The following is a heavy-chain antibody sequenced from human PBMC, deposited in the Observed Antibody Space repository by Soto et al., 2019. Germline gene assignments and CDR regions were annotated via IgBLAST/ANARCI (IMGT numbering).Heavy chain of an antibody. J-gene: IGHJ4*02. CDR1: GGTFSSYA. D-gene: IGHD6-19*01. Sequence: QVQLVQSGAAVKKPGSSVKVSCKASGGTFSSYAISWVRQAPGQGLEWMGGIIPFFGTANYAQKFQGRVTITADESSSTAYMELSSLRCEDTAVYYCARDKGYSSGWDAVRRGYFDYWGQGTLVTVSS. CDR3: ARDKGYSSGWDAVRRGYFDY. CDR2: IIPFFGTA. V-gene: IGHV1-69*01.